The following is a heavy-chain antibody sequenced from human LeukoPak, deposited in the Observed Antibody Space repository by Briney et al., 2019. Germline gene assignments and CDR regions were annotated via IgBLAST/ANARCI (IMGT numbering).Heavy chain of an antibody. V-gene: IGHV4-4*07. Sequence: SSETLSLTCTVSGGSISSYYWSWIRQPAGKGLEWIGRIYTSGSTNYNPSLKSRVTMSVDTSTNQFSLKLSSVTAADTAVYYCAMYSSGWYFGAFDIWGQGTMVTVSS. D-gene: IGHD6-19*01. CDR3: AMYSSGWYFGAFDI. CDR2: IYTSGST. J-gene: IGHJ3*02. CDR1: GGSISSYY.